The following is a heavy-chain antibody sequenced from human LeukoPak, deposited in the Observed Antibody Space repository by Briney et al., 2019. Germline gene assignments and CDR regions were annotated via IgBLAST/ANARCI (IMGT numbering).Heavy chain of an antibody. CDR3: AKDSEVVVVAATSDY. CDR2: ISSSGSTI. D-gene: IGHD2-15*01. J-gene: IGHJ4*02. Sequence: GGSLRLSCVASGFTFSDYYMSWIRQAPGKGLEWVSYISSSGSTIYYADSVKGRFTISRDNAKNSLYLQMNSLRAEDTAVYYCAKDSEVVVVAATSDYWGQGTLVTVSS. V-gene: IGHV3-11*01. CDR1: GFTFSDYY.